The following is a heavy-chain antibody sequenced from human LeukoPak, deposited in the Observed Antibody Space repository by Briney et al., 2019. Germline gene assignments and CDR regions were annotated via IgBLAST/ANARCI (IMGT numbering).Heavy chain of an antibody. J-gene: IGHJ3*02. V-gene: IGHV4-30-2*02. CDR3: ASSPRSSGWESGAFDI. D-gene: IGHD6-19*01. CDR2: IYHSGST. CDR1: GGSISSGGYS. Sequence: PSETLSLTCAVSGGSISSGGYSWSWIRQPPGKGLEWIGYIYHSGSTYYNPSLKSRVTISVDRSKNQFSLKLSSVTAADTAVYYCASSPRSSGWESGAFDIWGQGTMVTVSS.